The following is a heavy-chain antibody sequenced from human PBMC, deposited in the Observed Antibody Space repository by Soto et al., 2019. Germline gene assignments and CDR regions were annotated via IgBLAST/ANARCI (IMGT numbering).Heavy chain of an antibody. D-gene: IGHD3-3*01. Sequence: ASVKVSCKASGYTFTNYYIHWVRQAPGQGLEWVGLINPKTGTTNDAPKFQGRVTMTSDTSTSTAYMELSSLRSADTAVYYCARAPYYDFWSGYYKASWFDPWGQGTLVTVSS. V-gene: IGHV1-2*06. CDR3: ARAPYYDFWSGYYKASWFDP. CDR2: INPKTGTT. J-gene: IGHJ5*02. CDR1: GYTFTNYY.